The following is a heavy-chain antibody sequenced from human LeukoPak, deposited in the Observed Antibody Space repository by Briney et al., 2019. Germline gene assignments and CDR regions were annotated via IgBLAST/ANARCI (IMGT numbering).Heavy chain of an antibody. V-gene: IGHV3-30*04. D-gene: IGHD3-22*01. CDR1: GFTFSSHA. J-gene: IGHJ4*02. Sequence: GGSLRLPCAASGFTFSSHAMHWVRQAPGKGLEWVAVISYDGSNKYYADSVKGRFTISRDNSKNTLYLQMNSLRAEDTAVYYCARDFSSYYANSAYYGDTWFDYWGQGTLVTVSS. CDR2: ISYDGSNK. CDR3: ARDFSSYYANSAYYGDTWFDY.